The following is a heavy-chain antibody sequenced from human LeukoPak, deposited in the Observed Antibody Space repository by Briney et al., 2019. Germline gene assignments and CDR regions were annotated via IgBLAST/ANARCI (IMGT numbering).Heavy chain of an antibody. CDR1: GYTFTSYG. CDR3: ARVNCSGGSCSLKYYYYYYMDV. J-gene: IGHJ6*03. Sequence: GASVKVSCKASGYTFTSYGISWVRQAPGQGLEWMGWISAYNGNTNYAQKLQGRVTMTTDTSTSTAYMELRSLRSDDTAVYYCARVNCSGGSCSLKYYYYYYMDVWGKGTTVTISS. D-gene: IGHD2-15*01. V-gene: IGHV1-18*01. CDR2: ISAYNGNT.